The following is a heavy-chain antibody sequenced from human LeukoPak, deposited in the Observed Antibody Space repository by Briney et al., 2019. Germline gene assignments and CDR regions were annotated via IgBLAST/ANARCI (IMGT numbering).Heavy chain of an antibody. D-gene: IGHD5-12*01. J-gene: IGHJ4*02. CDR1: GFTFSSYA. Sequence: GGSLRLSCAASGFTFSSYAMHWVRQAPGKGLEWVAVISYDGSNKYYADSVKGRFTISRDNSKNTLYLQMNSLRAEDTAVYYCARGLSGYRYFDYWGQGTLVTVSS. CDR3: ARGLSGYRYFDY. V-gene: IGHV3-30-3*01. CDR2: ISYDGSNK.